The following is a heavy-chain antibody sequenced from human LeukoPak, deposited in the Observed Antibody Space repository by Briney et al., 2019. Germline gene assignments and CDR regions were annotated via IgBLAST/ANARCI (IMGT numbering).Heavy chain of an antibody. D-gene: IGHD2-21*02. J-gene: IGHJ4*02. CDR1: GFTFSSYD. Sequence: GRSLRLSCAASGFTFSSYDMHWVRQAPGKGLEWVAVISYDGSNKYYADSVKGRFTISRDNSKNTLYLQMNSLRAEDTAVYYCAKVLHIVVVTAPVDYWGQGTLVTVSS. V-gene: IGHV3-30*18. CDR2: ISYDGSNK. CDR3: AKVLHIVVVTAPVDY.